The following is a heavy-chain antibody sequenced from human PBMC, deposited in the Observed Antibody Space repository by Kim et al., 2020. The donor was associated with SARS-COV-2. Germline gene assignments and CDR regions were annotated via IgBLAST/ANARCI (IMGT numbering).Heavy chain of an antibody. D-gene: IGHD6-13*01. J-gene: IGHJ6*02. CDR1: GFTFSSYA. V-gene: IGHV3-23*01. CDR3: ANFGIRPTAAGRYGMDV. Sequence: GGSLRLSCAASGFTFSSYAMSWVRQAPGKGLEWVSAISGSGGSTYYADSVKGRFTISRDNSKNTLYLQMNSLRAEDTALYYCANFGIRPTAAGRYGMDVWGQGTTVTVSS. CDR2: ISGSGGST.